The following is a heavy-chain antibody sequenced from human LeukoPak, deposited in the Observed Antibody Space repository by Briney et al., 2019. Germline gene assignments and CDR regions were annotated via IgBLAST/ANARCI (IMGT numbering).Heavy chain of an antibody. Sequence: SETLSLTCTVSGGSLSSSSYYWGWVRQPPGKGLEWIGNIYYSGSTYYNPSLKSRLTISVDTSKNQFSLRLSSVTAADTAVYYCARRDYDYVWGTYRRYRPFDYRGQGTLVTVSS. CDR1: GGSLSSSSYY. V-gene: IGHV4-39*01. CDR2: IYYSGST. J-gene: IGHJ4*02. CDR3: ARRDYDYVWGTYRRYRPFDY. D-gene: IGHD3-16*02.